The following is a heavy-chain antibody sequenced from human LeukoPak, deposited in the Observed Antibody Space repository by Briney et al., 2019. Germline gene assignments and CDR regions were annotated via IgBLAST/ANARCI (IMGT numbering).Heavy chain of an antibody. Sequence: GGSLRLSCVASGFNFNMFWMSWVRQAPGKGLEWVTNIKQDASAKFYVGSVRGRFDISRDNARKSVFLQMNSLRAEDTAVYYCARRHPNRGFGDYWGQGTLVTVSS. J-gene: IGHJ4*02. V-gene: IGHV3-7*01. D-gene: IGHD3-16*01. CDR1: GFNFNMFW. CDR3: ARRHPNRGFGDY. CDR2: IKQDASAK.